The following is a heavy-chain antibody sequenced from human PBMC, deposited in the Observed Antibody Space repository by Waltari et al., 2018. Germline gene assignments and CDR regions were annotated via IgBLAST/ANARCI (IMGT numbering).Heavy chain of an antibody. CDR1: GFTFSDYP. D-gene: IGHD2-8*01. V-gene: IGHV3-30-3*02. Sequence: QVQLVESGGDEVQPGRSLRLSCAASGFTFSDYPINWVRQAPGKGMEWLASISYDGGKKDYADSVKGRFTVSRDNSKDTLYLQMNSLRGEDTAVYYCAKQNMLPPYYYMDVWGKGTTVTVSS. CDR3: AKQNMLPPYYYMDV. J-gene: IGHJ6*03. CDR2: ISYDGGKK.